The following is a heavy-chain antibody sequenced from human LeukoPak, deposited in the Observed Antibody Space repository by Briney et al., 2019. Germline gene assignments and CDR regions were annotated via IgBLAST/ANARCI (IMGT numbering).Heavy chain of an antibody. J-gene: IGHJ4*02. CDR1: GYSISSSNW. V-gene: IGHV4-28*05. CDR3: ARNMGDCSGILDY. CDR2: IYYSGSI. Sequence: SATLSLTCAVSGYSISSSNWWGWIRQPPGKGLEWIGYIYYSGSIYYNPSLKSRVTMSVDTSKNQFSLKLSSVTAVDTAVYYCARNMGDCSGILDYWGQGTLVTVSS. D-gene: IGHD3-10*02.